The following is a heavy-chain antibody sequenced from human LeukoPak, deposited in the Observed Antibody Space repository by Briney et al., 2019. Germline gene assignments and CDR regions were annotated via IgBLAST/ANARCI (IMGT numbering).Heavy chain of an antibody. CDR1: GFTFSTFA. D-gene: IGHD2-8*02. Sequence: GGTLRLSCEASGFTFSTFAMIWVRQPPGKGLEWVSSIFPSGGEIHYADSVRGRFTISRDNSKSTLSLQMNSLRAEDTAIYYCATYRQVLLPFESWGQGTLVTVSS. CDR2: IFPSGGEI. V-gene: IGHV3-23*01. J-gene: IGHJ4*02. CDR3: ATYRQVLLPFES.